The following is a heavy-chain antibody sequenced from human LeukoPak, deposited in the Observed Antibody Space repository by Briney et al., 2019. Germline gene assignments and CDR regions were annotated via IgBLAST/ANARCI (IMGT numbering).Heavy chain of an antibody. D-gene: IGHD3-22*01. CDR2: IYYSGST. CDR1: GGSISSSSYY. V-gene: IGHV4-39*01. J-gene: IGHJ4*02. CDR3: ARHPEGGTVTLLNYYDSSGYES. Sequence: SETLSLTCTASGGSISSSSYYWGWLRQPPGKGLEWIGSIYYSGSTSYNPSLMSRVTMSVDTSKNQSSLELSSVTAADTAGYDCARHPEGGTVTLLNYYDSSGYESWGQGTLVTVSS.